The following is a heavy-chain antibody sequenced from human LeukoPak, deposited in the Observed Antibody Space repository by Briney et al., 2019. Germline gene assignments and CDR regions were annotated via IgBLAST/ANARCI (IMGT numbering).Heavy chain of an antibody. CDR2: IRYDGSNK. CDR3: AKEGYSSSLCWVYYYYYYMDV. J-gene: IGHJ6*03. Sequence: PGGSLRLSCAASGFTFSSYGMHWVRQAPGKGLEWVAFIRYDGSNKYYADSVKGRFTISRDNSKNTPYLQMNSLRAEDTAVYYCAKEGYSSSLCWVYYYYYYMDVWGKGTTVTVSS. D-gene: IGHD6-13*01. CDR1: GFTFSSYG. V-gene: IGHV3-30*02.